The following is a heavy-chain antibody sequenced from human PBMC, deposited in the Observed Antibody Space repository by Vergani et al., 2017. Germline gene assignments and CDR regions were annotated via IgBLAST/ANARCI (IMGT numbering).Heavy chain of an antibody. CDR3: ARVSYYYDSSGYSSLHSEDH. Sequence: EVQLVESGGGLVQPEGSLRLSCAASGFTFSRYWMHWVRQAPGKGLVWVSRINSDGSSTNYADSVKGRFTISRDNAKNTLYLQMNSLRAEDTAVYYCARVSYYYDSSGYSSLHSEDHWGQGTLVTVSS. CDR2: INSDGSST. D-gene: IGHD3-22*01. V-gene: IGHV3-74*01. J-gene: IGHJ4*02. CDR1: GFTFSRYW.